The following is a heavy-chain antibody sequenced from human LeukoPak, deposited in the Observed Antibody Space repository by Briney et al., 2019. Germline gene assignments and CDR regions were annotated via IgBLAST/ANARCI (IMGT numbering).Heavy chain of an antibody. J-gene: IGHJ4*02. Sequence: SGGSLRLSCTASGFTFSTYSMNWVRRAPGKGLEWVSHIGRGITYADSVKGRFTISRDNAKNSVYLQMNSLRAEDTAVYYCARDAPAGEKPEYFFDYWGQGTLVTVSS. CDR2: IGRGI. D-gene: IGHD2/OR15-2a*01. CDR3: ARDAPAGEKPEYFFDY. V-gene: IGHV3-48*04. CDR1: GFTFSTYS.